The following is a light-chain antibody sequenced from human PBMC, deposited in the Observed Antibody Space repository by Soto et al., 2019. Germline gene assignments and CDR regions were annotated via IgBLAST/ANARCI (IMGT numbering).Light chain of an antibody. Sequence: QSALTQPRSVSGSPGQSVAISCTGTSSDVGGYNYVSWYQQHPGKAPKLMIYDVNKRPSGVPDRFSGSKSGNTASLTISGLQAEDEADYYCCSYAGGYALDVFGTGTKVTVL. CDR2: DVN. CDR1: SSDVGGYNY. CDR3: CSYAGGYALDV. V-gene: IGLV2-11*01. J-gene: IGLJ1*01.